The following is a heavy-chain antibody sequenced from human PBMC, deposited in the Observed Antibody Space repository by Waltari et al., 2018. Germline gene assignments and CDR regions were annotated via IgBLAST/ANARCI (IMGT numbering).Heavy chain of an antibody. V-gene: IGHV4-59*11. J-gene: IGHJ5*02. CDR2: IYYSGST. CDR1: GGSISSHY. CDR3: ARGSSGWYYWFDP. D-gene: IGHD6-19*01. Sequence: QVQLQESGPGLVKPSETLSLTCTVSGGSISSHYWSWIRQPPGKGLEWIGYIYYSGSTNYNPSLKSRVTISVDTSKNQFSLKLGSVTAADTAVYYCARGSSGWYYWFDPWGQGTLVTVSS.